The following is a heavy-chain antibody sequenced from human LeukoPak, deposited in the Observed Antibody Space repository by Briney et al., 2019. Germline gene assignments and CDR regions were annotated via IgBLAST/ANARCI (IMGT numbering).Heavy chain of an antibody. D-gene: IGHD3-22*01. CDR2: ISYGGTT. Sequence: SETLSLTCTVSGGSISSGAYYWGWIRQPPGKGLEWIGSISYGGTTYYNPSLQSRVTTSVDTSKNQFSLKLSSVTAADTAVYYCARHGFYDGSLWGQGTLVTVSS. V-gene: IGHV4-39*01. J-gene: IGHJ4*02. CDR3: ARHGFYDGSL. CDR1: GGSISSGAYY.